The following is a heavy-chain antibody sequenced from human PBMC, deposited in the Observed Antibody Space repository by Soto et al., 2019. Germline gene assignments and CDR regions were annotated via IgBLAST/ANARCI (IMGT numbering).Heavy chain of an antibody. Sequence: PGGSLRLSCAASGFTFSSYGMHWVRQAPGKGLEWVAVISYDGSNKYYADSVKGRFTISRDNSKNTLYLQMNSLRAEDTAVYYCARESSSGYSYGFATGLYGMDVWGQGTTVTVSS. J-gene: IGHJ6*02. D-gene: IGHD5-18*01. CDR1: GFTFSSYG. V-gene: IGHV3-30*03. CDR3: ARESSSGYSYGFATGLYGMDV. CDR2: ISYDGSNK.